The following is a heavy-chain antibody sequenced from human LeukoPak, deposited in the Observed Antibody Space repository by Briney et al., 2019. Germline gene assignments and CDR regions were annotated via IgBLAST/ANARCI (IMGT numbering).Heavy chain of an antibody. CDR2: IYYSGST. CDR3: AGVVGGSYSMDV. CDR1: GGSVSSGSYY. D-gene: IGHD1-26*01. V-gene: IGHV4-61*01. J-gene: IGHJ6*02. Sequence: KPSETLPLTCTVSGGSVSSGSYYWSWIRQPPGKGLEWIGYIYYSGSTKYNPSLKSRVTISIDTSKNQFSLKLSSVTAADTAMYYCAGVVGGSYSMDVWGQGTTVTVSS.